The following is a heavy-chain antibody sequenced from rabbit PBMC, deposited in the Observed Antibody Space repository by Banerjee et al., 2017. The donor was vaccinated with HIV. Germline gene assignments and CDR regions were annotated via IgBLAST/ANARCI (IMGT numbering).Heavy chain of an antibody. D-gene: IGHD2-1*01. CDR3: ARDNWLRGDGGGV. Sequence: EQLEESGGGLVKPGGTLTLSCKASGIDFSNSVMCWVRQAPGKGLEWIACIDASSLSTTYCASWAKGRFTISKTSSTTVTLQMTSLTAADTATYFCARDNWLRGDGGGVWGQGHPGHRL. CDR2: IDASSLSTT. V-gene: IGHV1S45*01. J-gene: IGHJ3*01. CDR1: GIDFSNSV.